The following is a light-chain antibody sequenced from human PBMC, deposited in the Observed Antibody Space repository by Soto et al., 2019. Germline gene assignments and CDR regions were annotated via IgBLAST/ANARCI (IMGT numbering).Light chain of an antibody. CDR1: QRITT. CDR3: QQYNNWPPLT. Sequence: EIVMTQSPATLSLSPGERATLSCRASQRITTVAWYQQKPGQAPRLLIYDASNRATGIPARFSGSGSGTEFTLTISSLQSEDFAVYYCQQYNNWPPLTFGGGTKVDIK. CDR2: DAS. J-gene: IGKJ4*01. V-gene: IGKV3D-15*01.